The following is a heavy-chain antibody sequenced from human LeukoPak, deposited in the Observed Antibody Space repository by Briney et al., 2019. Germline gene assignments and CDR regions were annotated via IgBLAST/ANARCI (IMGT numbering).Heavy chain of an antibody. CDR3: ASVGYQPLAVTSFQH. CDR2: ISAYNGNT. D-gene: IGHD2-2*01. J-gene: IGHJ1*01. V-gene: IGHV1-18*01. Sequence: ASVKVSCKASGYTFTSYGISWMRQAPGQGLEWMGWISAYNGNTNYAQKLQGRVTMTTDTSTSTAYMELRSLRSDDTAVYYCASVGYQPLAVTSFQHWGQGTLVTVSS. CDR1: GYTFTSYG.